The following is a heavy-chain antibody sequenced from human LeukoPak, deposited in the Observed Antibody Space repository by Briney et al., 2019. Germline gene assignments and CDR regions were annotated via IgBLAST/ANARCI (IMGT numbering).Heavy chain of an antibody. Sequence: PGGSLRLSCAASGFTVSSNYMSWVRQAPGKGLEWVSVIYTGGSTSYADSVKGRFTVSRDSSKNALYLQMNSLRAEDTAVYYCAKAKRDGYNLLDYWGQGTLVTVSS. CDR2: IYTGGST. V-gene: IGHV3-66*01. CDR1: GFTVSSNY. CDR3: AKAKRDGYNLLDY. J-gene: IGHJ4*02. D-gene: IGHD5-24*01.